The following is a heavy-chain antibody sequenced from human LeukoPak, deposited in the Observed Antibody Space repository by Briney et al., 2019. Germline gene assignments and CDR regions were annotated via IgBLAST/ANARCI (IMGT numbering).Heavy chain of an antibody. CDR1: GDSIGTFH. V-gene: IGHV4-59*08. D-gene: IGHD3-10*01. CDR2: VQHSGRA. Sequence: SETLSLTCTVSGDSIGTFHWSWIRQPPGEGLEWIAQVQHSGRATVSDSLNRRVTISVDTSKNQFSLKVTSVTAADTAVYYCARHKVAETISRGINSHWFFDIWGRGTLVTVSS. CDR3: ARHKVAETISRGINSHWFFDI. J-gene: IGHJ2*01.